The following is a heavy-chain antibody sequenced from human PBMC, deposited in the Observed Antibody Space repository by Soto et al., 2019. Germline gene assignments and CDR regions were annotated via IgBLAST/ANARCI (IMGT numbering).Heavy chain of an antibody. V-gene: IGHV3-30*18. CDR2: ISYDGSNK. CDR1: GFTFSSYG. CDR3: AKDPGSSGYGPLDY. Sequence: QSGGSLRLSCAASGFTFSSYGMHWVRQAPGKGLEWVAVISYDGSNKYYADSVKGRFTISRDNSKNTLYLQMNSLRAEDTAVYYCAKDPGSSGYGPLDYWGQGTLVTVSS. D-gene: IGHD3-22*01. J-gene: IGHJ4*02.